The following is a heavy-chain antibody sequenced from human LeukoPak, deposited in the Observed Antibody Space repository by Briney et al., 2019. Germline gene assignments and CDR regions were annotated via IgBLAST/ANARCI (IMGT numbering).Heavy chain of an antibody. J-gene: IGHJ5*01. V-gene: IGHV1-18*01. D-gene: IGHD6-19*01. CDR2: ISTYDGKT. Sequence: ASVKVSCKASGYSFTRYGISWVRQVRGQGLEWLGWISTYDGKTNCAQKFQGRVTMTTDTSTNTGYMELRSLSSDDTALYYCARDGSYVGKQWLVQGGLENWFDSWGQGTLVTVSS. CDR1: GYSFTRYG. CDR3: ARDGSYVGKQWLVQGGLENWFDS.